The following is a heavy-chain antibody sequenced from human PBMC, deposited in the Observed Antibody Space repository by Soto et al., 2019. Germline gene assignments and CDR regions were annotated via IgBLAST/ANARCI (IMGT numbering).Heavy chain of an antibody. D-gene: IGHD3-9*01. CDR1: GFTFSSYS. V-gene: IGHV3-21*01. J-gene: IGHJ6*02. CDR3: ARERGAGNYDVLTLGHMDV. Sequence: GGSLRLSCAASGFTFSSYSMNWVRQAPGKGLDWVSSISSSSSYISYADSVKGRFTISRDNAKSSLYLQMNSLRAEDAAVYYCARERGAGNYDVLTLGHMDVWGQGTTVTVSS. CDR2: ISSSSSYI.